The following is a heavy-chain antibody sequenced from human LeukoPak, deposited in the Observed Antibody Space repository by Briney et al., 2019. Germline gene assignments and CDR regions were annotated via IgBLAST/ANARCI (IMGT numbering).Heavy chain of an antibody. CDR3: ATSVSVAENAFDI. V-gene: IGHV3-30*04. J-gene: IGHJ3*02. CDR1: GITFSSYA. D-gene: IGHD6-19*01. Sequence: GGSLRLSCVTSGITFSSYAMDWVRQAPGKGLAWVASISYGGTNKYYADSVKGRFTTSRDDSKNTPYLQMNSLRSEDTAVYYCATSVSVAENAFDIWGQGTMVTVSS. CDR2: ISYGGTNK.